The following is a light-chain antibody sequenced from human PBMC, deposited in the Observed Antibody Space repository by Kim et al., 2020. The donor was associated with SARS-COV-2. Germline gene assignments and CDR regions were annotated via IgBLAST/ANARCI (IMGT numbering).Light chain of an antibody. CDR1: SGLSNYA. Sequence: VKFPCTRPSGLSNYAIAWYHQQPQKGPRYLMKVNSDGSHIRGDGIPDRFSGSSSGAERYLSISSLQSEDEADYYCQTWGPGVKWVFGGGTKLTVL. V-gene: IGLV4-69*01. CDR2: VNSDGSH. CDR3: QTWGPGVKWV. J-gene: IGLJ3*02.